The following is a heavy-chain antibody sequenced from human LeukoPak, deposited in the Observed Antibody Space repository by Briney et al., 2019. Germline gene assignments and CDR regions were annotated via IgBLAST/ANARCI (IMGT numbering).Heavy chain of an antibody. CDR2: IYYSGST. V-gene: IGHV4-59*08. CDR3: ARRGRYSSSWYGDYYYGMDV. CDR1: GGSISSYY. J-gene: IGHJ6*02. D-gene: IGHD6-13*01. Sequence: SETLSLTCTVSGGSISSYYWSWIRQPPGKGLEWIGYIYYSGSTNYNPSLKSRVTISVDTSKNQFSLKLSSVTAADTAVYYCARRGRYSSSWYGDYYYGMDVWGQGTTVTVSS.